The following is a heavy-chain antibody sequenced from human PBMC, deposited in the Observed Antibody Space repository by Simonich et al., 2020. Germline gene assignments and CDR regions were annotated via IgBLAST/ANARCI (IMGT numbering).Heavy chain of an antibody. CDR1: CGSFSGYY. CDR2: INHSGST. D-gene: IGHD3-22*01. J-gene: IGHJ4*02. V-gene: IGHV4-34*01. CDR3: ARLGVYDSSGYNDY. Sequence: QVQLQQWGAGLLKPSETLSLTCSVYCGSFSGYYWSWIRQPPGKGLEWIGEINHSGSTNYNTSLKSRVTISVDTSKNQFSLKLSSVTAADTAVYYCARLGVYDSSGYNDYWGQGTLVTVSS.